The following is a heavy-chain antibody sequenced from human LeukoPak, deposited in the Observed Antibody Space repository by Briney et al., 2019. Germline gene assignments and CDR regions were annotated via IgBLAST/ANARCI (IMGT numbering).Heavy chain of an antibody. D-gene: IGHD3-10*01. CDR2: ISWNSGSI. CDR1: GFTFDDYA. V-gene: IGHV3-9*01. CDR3: ARGLYYYGSGSSCLDY. J-gene: IGHJ4*02. Sequence: PGGSLRLSCAASGFTFDDYAMHWVRQAPGKGLEWVSGISWNSGSIGYADSVKGRFTISRDNAKNTLYLQMNSLRAEDTAVYYCARGLYYYGSGSSCLDYWGQGTLVTVSS.